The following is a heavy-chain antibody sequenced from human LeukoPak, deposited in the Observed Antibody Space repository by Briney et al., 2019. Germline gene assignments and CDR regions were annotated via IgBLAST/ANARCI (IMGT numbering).Heavy chain of an antibody. Sequence: KPGGALETSFWGSGYRFNYYLIGLGRQGPGKGVEWVGIIYLGDSDTRYSPSFQAQVPISADKSNSTAYLQWSSMKAADTAIYYCATRGGSSWYFDLWGRGTLVTVSS. V-gene: IGHV5-51*01. J-gene: IGHJ2*01. CDR2: IYLGDSDT. CDR3: ATRGGSSWYFDL. D-gene: IGHD6-13*01. CDR1: GYRFNYYL.